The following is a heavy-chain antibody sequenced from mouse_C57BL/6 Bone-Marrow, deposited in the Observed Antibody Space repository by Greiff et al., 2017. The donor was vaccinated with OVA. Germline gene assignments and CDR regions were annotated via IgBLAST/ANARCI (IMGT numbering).Heavy chain of an antibody. D-gene: IGHD1-1*01. V-gene: IGHV1-81*01. CDR2: IYPRSGNT. CDR3: ARNYGSNYWYFDV. CDR1: GYTFTSYG. J-gene: IGHJ1*03. Sequence: VKLQESGAELARPGASVKLSCKASGYTFTSYGISWVKQRTGQGLEWIGEIYPRSGNTYYNEKFKGKATLTADKSSSTAYMELRSLTSEDSAVYFCARNYGSNYWYFDVWGTGTTVTVSS.